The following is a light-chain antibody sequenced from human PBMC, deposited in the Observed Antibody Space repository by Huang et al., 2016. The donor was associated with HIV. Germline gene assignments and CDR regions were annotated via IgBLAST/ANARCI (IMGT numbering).Light chain of an antibody. J-gene: IGKJ2*01. Sequence: DIQMTQSPSSLSASVGDRVTITCRASQTIITYLNWYQQKPGKAPKLLIYAASSLHSWGPSRFSCSGSGTDFTLTISSLQPDDFATYYCQQSFNTPPYTFGQGTKLEIK. CDR3: QQSFNTPPYT. CDR1: QTIITY. CDR2: AAS. V-gene: IGKV1-39*01.